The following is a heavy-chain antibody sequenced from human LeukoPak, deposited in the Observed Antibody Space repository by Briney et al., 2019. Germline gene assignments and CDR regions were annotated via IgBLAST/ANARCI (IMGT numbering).Heavy chain of an antibody. J-gene: IGHJ5*02. V-gene: IGHV4-59*01. CDR1: GGSISSYY. CDR2: IYYSGST. D-gene: IGHD3-16*02. CDR3: ARVLPPMITFGGVIVAYNWFDP. Sequence: PSETLSLTCTVSGGSISSYYWSWIRQPPGKGLEWIEYIYYSGSTNYNPSLKSRVTISVDTSKDQFSLKLSSVTAADTAVHYCARVLPPMITFGGVIVAYNWFDPWGQGTLVTVSS.